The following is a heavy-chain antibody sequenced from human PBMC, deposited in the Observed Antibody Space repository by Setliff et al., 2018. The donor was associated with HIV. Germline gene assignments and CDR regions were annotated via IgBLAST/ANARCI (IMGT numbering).Heavy chain of an antibody. J-gene: IGHJ1*01. CDR3: ARVACSGGSCYSYFQH. CDR1: GDTFNSYA. V-gene: IGHV1-3*01. D-gene: IGHD2-15*01. CDR2: INAGNGDT. Sequence: ASVKVSCKASGDTFNSYAIHWVRQAPGQRPEWVGWINAGNGDTEYSQKFQGRVTITRDTSASTAYMELSSLTSEDTAVYYCARVACSGGSCYSYFQHWGQGTLVTVSS.